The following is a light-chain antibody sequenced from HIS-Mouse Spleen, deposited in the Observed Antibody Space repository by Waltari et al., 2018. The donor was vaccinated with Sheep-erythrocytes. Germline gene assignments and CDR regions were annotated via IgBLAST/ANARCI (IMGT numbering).Light chain of an antibody. CDR2: QDS. CDR1: KLGDKY. CDR3: QAWDSSTYV. J-gene: IGLJ1*01. V-gene: IGLV3-1*01. Sequence: SYELTQPPSVSVSPGQTASITRSGDKLGDKYACWYQQKPGQSPVLVIYQDSKRPSGIPGRFSGSNSANTATLTISGTQAMDEADYYGQAWDSSTYVFGTGTKVTVL.